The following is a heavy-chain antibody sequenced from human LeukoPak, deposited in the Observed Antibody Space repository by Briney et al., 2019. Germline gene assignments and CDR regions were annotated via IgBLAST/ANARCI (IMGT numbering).Heavy chain of an antibody. V-gene: IGHV4-59*01. Sequence: SETLSLTCTVSGGSIGNYYWSSLRQPPGKGLEWIGYIYFSGTTNINPSLKSRVTISVNMSKNQFSLKLSSVTAADTAVYYCAREDPQTTVPEGLDVWGQGTTVTVSS. CDR2: IYFSGTT. CDR3: AREDPQTTVPEGLDV. D-gene: IGHD4-17*01. CDR1: GGSIGNYY. J-gene: IGHJ6*02.